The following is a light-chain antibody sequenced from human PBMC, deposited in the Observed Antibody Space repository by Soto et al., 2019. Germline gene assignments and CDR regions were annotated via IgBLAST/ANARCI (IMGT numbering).Light chain of an antibody. J-gene: IGKJ4*01. CDR2: ATS. CDR3: RQYGRSLT. Sequence: EIVLTQSPGTLSLSPGERATLSCRASQSVSTSYLGWYQQPPRQAPRLLIYATSSTATGTPDRFSGSGSGTDFTLTISRLEPEDFAVYYCRQYGRSLTFGGGTKVEIK. V-gene: IGKV3-20*01. CDR1: QSVSTSY.